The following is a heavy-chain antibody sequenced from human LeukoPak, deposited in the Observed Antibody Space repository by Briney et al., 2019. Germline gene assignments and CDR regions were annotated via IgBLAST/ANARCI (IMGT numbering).Heavy chain of an antibody. V-gene: IGHV3-9*01. CDR1: RFTFVDYA. J-gene: IGHJ4*02. Sequence: GGSLRLSCSASRFTFVDYAMHWVRQAPGKGLEWVSGISWNSDRIGYADSVEGPFTIYRDNAKNSLYLQMNSLRAEDTALYYCAKDMSMDCSSTSCYGGDYWGQGTLVTVSS. D-gene: IGHD2-2*01. CDR2: ISWNSDRI. CDR3: AKDMSMDCSSTSCYGGDY.